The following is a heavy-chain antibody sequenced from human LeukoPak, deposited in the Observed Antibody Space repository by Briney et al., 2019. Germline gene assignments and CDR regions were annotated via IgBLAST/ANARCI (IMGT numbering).Heavy chain of an antibody. J-gene: IGHJ4*02. V-gene: IGHV4-59*01. CDR3: ARGGQWEPLDY. D-gene: IGHD1-26*01. CDR1: GGSISSYY. Sequence: PSETLSLTCTVSGGSISSYYWSWIRQPPGKGLEWIGYIYYSGSTNYNPSLKSRFTISVDTSKNQFSLKLSSVTAADTAVYYCARGGQWEPLDYWGQGTLVTVSS. CDR2: IYYSGST.